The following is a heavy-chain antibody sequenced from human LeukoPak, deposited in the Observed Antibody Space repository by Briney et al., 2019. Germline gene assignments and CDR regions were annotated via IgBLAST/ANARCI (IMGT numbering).Heavy chain of an antibody. D-gene: IGHD3-22*01. CDR2: INHSGST. Sequence: SETLSLTCTVSGGSISSGASDWGWIRQHPKRGLEWVGYINHSGSTYYNPSLGSRVTMSVDTSKNQFSLKLSSVAAAASAVYYCARAARQGFTMIVVPFFYFDLWGRGTLVTVSS. CDR3: ARAARQGFTMIVVPFFYFDL. CDR1: GGSISSGASD. J-gene: IGHJ2*01. V-gene: IGHV4-31*03.